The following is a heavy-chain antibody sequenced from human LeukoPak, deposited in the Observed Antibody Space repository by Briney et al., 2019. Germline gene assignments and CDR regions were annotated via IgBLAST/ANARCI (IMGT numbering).Heavy chain of an antibody. V-gene: IGHV3-74*01. CDR1: GFSFSSYW. J-gene: IGHJ6*03. D-gene: IGHD6-13*01. Sequence: GGSLRLSCAASGFSFSSYWMHWVRQAPGKGLVWGSRINSDGSSTSYADSVKGRFTISRDNAKNSLYLQMNSLRAEDTALYYCASVAAAGTPYYYMDVWGKGTTVTVSS. CDR2: INSDGSST. CDR3: ASVAAAGTPYYYMDV.